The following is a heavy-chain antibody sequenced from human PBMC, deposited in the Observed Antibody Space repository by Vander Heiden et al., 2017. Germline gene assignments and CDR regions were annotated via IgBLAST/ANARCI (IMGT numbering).Heavy chain of an antibody. CDR3: AKDIGPGGQWLVMDY. V-gene: IGHV3-23*01. CDR2: ISGSGGST. Sequence: GSLRLSCAASGFTFSSYAMSWVRQAPGKGLEWVSAISGSGGSTYYADSGKGRFTISRDNSKNTRYMQMNSLRAEDTAVYYCAKDIGPGGQWLVMDYWGQGTLVTVSS. J-gene: IGHJ4*02. D-gene: IGHD6-19*01. CDR1: GFTFSSYA.